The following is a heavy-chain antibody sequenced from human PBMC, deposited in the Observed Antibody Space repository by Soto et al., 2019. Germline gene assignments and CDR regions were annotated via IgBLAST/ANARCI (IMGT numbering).Heavy chain of an antibody. Sequence: QVQLQESGPGLVKPSETLSLTCTVSGGSISSYYWSWIRQPPGKGLEWIGYIYYSGSTNYNPSVKSRDTMSVDTSKNQFCLKLSSVTAADPAVYYCARRYGGHFDYWGQGTLVTVSS. V-gene: IGHV4-59*12. J-gene: IGHJ4*02. CDR2: IYYSGST. CDR3: ARRYGGHFDY. CDR1: GGSISSYY. D-gene: IGHD4-17*01.